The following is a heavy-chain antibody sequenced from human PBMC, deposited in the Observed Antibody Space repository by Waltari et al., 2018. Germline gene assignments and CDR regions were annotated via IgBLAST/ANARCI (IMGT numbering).Heavy chain of an antibody. CDR2: IYTSGST. CDR3: ARHETANRIAAAGTAFYYYYYMDV. V-gene: IGHV4-61*02. J-gene: IGHJ6*03. Sequence: QVQLQESGPGLVKPSQTLFLTCTVSGGSISSGSYYWSWIRQPAGKGLEWIGRIYTSGSTNYNPSLKSRVTMSVDTSKNQFSLKLSSVTAADTAVYYCARHETANRIAAAGTAFYYYYYMDVWGKGTTVTVSS. CDR1: GGSISSGSYY. D-gene: IGHD6-13*01.